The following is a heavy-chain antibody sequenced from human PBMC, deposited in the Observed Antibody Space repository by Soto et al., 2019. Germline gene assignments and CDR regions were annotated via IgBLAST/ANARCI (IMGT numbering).Heavy chain of an antibody. Sequence: SETLSLTCAVSGGSISSSNWWSWVRQPPGKGLEWIGEIYNSGSTNYTPSLKSRVTISVDKSKNQFSLKLSSVTAADTAVYYCARGRGAAAGISDYWGQGTLVTVSS. D-gene: IGHD6-13*01. CDR3: ARGRGAAAGISDY. J-gene: IGHJ4*02. CDR1: GGSISSSNW. V-gene: IGHV4-4*02. CDR2: IYNSGST.